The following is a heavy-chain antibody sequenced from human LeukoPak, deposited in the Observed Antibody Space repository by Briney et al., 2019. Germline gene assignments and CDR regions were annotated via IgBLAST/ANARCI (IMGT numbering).Heavy chain of an antibody. CDR1: GYTFTSYD. CDR3: ARALGRFLFTRYYYYGMDV. Sequence: ASVRVSCKASGYTFTSYDINWVRRATGQGLEWMGWMNPNSGNTGYAQKFQGRVTMTRNTSISTAYMELSSLRSEDTAVYYCARALGRFLFTRYYYYGMDVWGQGTTVTVSS. J-gene: IGHJ6*02. V-gene: IGHV1-8*01. D-gene: IGHD3-3*01. CDR2: MNPNSGNT.